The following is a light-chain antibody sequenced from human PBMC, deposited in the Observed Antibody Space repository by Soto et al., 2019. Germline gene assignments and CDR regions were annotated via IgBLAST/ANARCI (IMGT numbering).Light chain of an antibody. CDR1: SSDVGGYKY. Sequence: QSVLTQPPSASGSPGQSVTISCTGTSSDVGGYKYVSWYQQHPGKVPKLMIYEVSKRPSGVPDRFSGSKSGNTASLTVSGLQAEDEADYYCSSYAGSNHDYVFGTGTKVTVL. V-gene: IGLV2-8*01. CDR3: SSYAGSNHDYV. CDR2: EVS. J-gene: IGLJ1*01.